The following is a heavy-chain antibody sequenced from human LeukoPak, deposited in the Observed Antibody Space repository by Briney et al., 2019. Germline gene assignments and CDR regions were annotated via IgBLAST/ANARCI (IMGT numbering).Heavy chain of an antibody. J-gene: IGHJ4*02. CDR3: ARERFYSKPTSPGWTNY. CDR2: IIPKSGGP. CDR1: GYIFNDFY. Sequence: ASVKVSCKASGYIFNDFYIHWVRQAPGQGLEWMGWIIPKSGGPNYAQKFQGRVTMTTDTSTGTAYMELSRLRYDDTVVYYCARERFYSKPTSPGWTNYWGQRTLVTVSS. D-gene: IGHD2/OR15-2a*01. V-gene: IGHV1-2*02.